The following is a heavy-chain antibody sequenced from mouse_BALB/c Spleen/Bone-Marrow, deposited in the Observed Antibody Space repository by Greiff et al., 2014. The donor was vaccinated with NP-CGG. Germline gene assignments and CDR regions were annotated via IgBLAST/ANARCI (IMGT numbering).Heavy chain of an antibody. V-gene: IGHV5-6-3*01. Sequence: EVQGVESGGGLVQPGGSLKHSCAASGFTFSSYGMSWVRQTPDKRLELVATINSNGGSTYYPDSVKGRFTISRDNAKNTLYLQMSSLKSEDTAMYYCARDLAYWGQGTLVTVSA. CDR3: ARDLAY. J-gene: IGHJ3*01. CDR1: GFTFSSYG. CDR2: INSNGGST.